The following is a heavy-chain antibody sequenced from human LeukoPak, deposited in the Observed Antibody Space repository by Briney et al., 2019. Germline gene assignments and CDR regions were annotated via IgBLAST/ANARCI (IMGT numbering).Heavy chain of an antibody. CDR3: ARDPGYSSGWYYYYYYMDV. V-gene: IGHV3-30*04. CDR1: GFTFSSYA. J-gene: IGHJ6*03. Sequence: DPGGSLRLSCAASGFTFSSYAMHWVRQAPGKGLEWVAVISYDGSNKYYADSVKGRFTISRDNSKNTLYLQMNSLRAEDTAVYYCARDPGYSSGWYYYYYYMDVWGKGTTVTVSS. CDR2: ISYDGSNK. D-gene: IGHD6-19*01.